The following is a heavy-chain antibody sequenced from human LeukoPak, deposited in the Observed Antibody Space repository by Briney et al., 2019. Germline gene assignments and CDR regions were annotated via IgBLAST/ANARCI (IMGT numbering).Heavy chain of an antibody. D-gene: IGHD1-26*01. CDR2: ISDDGIKI. Sequence: PGGSLRLSCAASGFTFSSYSMHWVRQAPGKGLEWVAVISDDGIKIYYGDSVKGRFTISRDNSKNTLNLQMDSLRADDTAVYYCAKDRSGSYSQGLDYWGQGTLVTVSS. CDR1: GFTFSSYS. J-gene: IGHJ4*02. CDR3: AKDRSGSYSQGLDY. V-gene: IGHV3-30*18.